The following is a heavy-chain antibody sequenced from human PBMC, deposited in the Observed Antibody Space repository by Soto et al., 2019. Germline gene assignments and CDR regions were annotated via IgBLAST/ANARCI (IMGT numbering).Heavy chain of an antibody. Sequence: GGSLRLSCAASGFNFSNFGINWARQAPGKGLEWVADISYDGRNKYYAESVKGRFTISRDNSKNTLYLQMNSLRTEDTAVYYCAKDWRWEQQIYGMNVWGQGTTVTVSS. CDR1: GFNFSNFG. CDR2: ISYDGRNK. J-gene: IGHJ6*02. CDR3: AKDWRWEQQIYGMNV. D-gene: IGHD1-26*01. V-gene: IGHV3-30*18.